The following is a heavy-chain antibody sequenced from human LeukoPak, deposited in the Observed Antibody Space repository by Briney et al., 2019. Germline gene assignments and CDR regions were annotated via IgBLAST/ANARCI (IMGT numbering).Heavy chain of an antibody. D-gene: IGHD1-1*01. CDR3: ARRETGRSYYFDY. Sequence: SEPLSLTCTVSGGSISSGGYYWSWIRQHPGKGLEWIGYIYYSGSTYYNPSLKSRVTISVDTSKNQFSLKLSSVTAADTAVYYCARRETGRSYYFDYWGQGTLVTLSS. CDR2: IYYSGST. J-gene: IGHJ4*02. V-gene: IGHV4-31*03. CDR1: GGSISSGGYY.